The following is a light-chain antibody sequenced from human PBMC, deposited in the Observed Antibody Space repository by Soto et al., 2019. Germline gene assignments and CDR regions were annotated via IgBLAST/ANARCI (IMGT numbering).Light chain of an antibody. CDR1: SSDVGGYNY. CDR3: SSYAGSSNV. Sequence: QSVRSHPPSASGSPGHLVSISCTGTSSDVGGYNYVSWYQQHPGKAPKLMIYEVNKRPSGVPDRFSGSKSGNTASLTVSGLQAEDEADYYCSSYAGSSNVFGTGTKVTVL. J-gene: IGLJ1*01. CDR2: EVN. V-gene: IGLV2-8*01.